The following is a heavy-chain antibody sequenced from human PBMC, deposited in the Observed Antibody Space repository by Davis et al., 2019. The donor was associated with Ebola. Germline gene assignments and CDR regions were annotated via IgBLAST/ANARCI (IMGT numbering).Heavy chain of an antibody. J-gene: IGHJ4*02. CDR2: ISGSGTYT. D-gene: IGHD6-19*01. CDR1: GSTFSNYA. CDR3: AKSGESSGWSTPSHFDY. V-gene: IGHV3-23*01. Sequence: PGGSLRLSCAASGSTFSNYAMSWVRQAPGKGLEWVSAISGSGTYTYYADSVKGRFTISRDNSKNTLYLQMSSLRAEDTAVYYCAKSGESSGWSTPSHFDYWGQGTLVTVSS.